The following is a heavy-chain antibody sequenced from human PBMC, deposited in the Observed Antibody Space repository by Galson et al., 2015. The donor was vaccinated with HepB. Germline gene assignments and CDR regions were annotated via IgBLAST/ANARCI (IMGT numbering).Heavy chain of an antibody. Sequence: SLRLSCAASGFSFLSYAMHWVRQAPGKGLEWVAVISYEGTNKYYADSVKGRFTISRDNSKNTLYLQMNSLRAEDTAVYYCASDQKSRGTYGSSPEYWGQGTLVTVSS. CDR3: ASDQKSRGTYGSSPEY. J-gene: IGHJ4*02. CDR1: GFSFLSYA. D-gene: IGHD3-16*01. CDR2: ISYEGTNK. V-gene: IGHV3-30-3*01.